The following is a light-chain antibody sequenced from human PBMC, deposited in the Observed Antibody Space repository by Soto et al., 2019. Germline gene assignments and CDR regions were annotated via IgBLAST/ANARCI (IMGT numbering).Light chain of an antibody. CDR1: SGHSDYA. J-gene: IGLJ3*02. V-gene: IGLV4-69*01. Sequence: QPVLNQSPSASASPGASVKLTCTLSSGHSDYAIAWHQQQPEKGPRYLMKVTSDGSHTKGDGIPDRFSGSSSGADRYLTISSLRSDDEADYYCQAWGTGGVFGGGTKLTVL. CDR2: VTSDGSH. CDR3: QAWGTGGV.